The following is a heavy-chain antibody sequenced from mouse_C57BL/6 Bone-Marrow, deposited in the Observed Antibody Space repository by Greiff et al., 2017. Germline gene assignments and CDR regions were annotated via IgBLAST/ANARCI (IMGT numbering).Heavy chain of an antibody. CDR2: IRTTANNHAT. D-gene: IGHD2-3*01. CDR1: GFTFSEAW. Sequence: EVQLVESGGGLVQPGGSLKLSCAASGFTFSEAWMDWVRQSPEKGLEWVAEIRTTANNHATYHAESVKGRLPTSRASCTRSVYLQMNSVSAEDTGIYYCTSSGWVPIDYWGQGTILTVSS. CDR3: TSSGWVPIDY. J-gene: IGHJ2*01. V-gene: IGHV6-6*01.